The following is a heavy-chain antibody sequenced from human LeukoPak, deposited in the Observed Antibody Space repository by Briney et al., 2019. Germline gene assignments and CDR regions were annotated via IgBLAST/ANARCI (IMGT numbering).Heavy chain of an antibody. Sequence: ASVKVSCKASGYTFTGYHMHWVRQAPGQGLEWMGWINPNSGGTNYAQKFQGRVTMTRDTSISTAYMELSRLRSDDTAVYYCARECIAVAGSHYYYYYGMDVWGQGTTVTVSS. D-gene: IGHD6-19*01. CDR1: GYTFTGYH. CDR2: INPNSGGT. J-gene: IGHJ6*02. CDR3: ARECIAVAGSHYYYYYGMDV. V-gene: IGHV1-2*02.